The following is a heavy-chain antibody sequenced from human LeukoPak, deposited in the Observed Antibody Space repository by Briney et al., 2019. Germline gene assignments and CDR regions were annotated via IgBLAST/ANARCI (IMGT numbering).Heavy chain of an antibody. J-gene: IGHJ6*02. D-gene: IGHD2-2*01. CDR3: ARGKAAIGSRYYYYGMDV. V-gene: IGHV4-30-2*01. Sequence: SSETLSLTCAVSGGSMSSGGYSWSWIRQPPGKGLEWIGYIYHSGSTYYNPSLKSRVTISVDRSKNQFSLKLSSVTAADTAVYYCARGKAAIGSRYYYYGMDVWGQGTTVTVSS. CDR2: IYHSGST. CDR1: GGSMSSGGYS.